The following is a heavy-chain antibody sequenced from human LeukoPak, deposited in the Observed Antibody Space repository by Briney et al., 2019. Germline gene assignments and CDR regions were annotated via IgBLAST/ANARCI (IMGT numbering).Heavy chain of an antibody. CDR1: GFTFSSYG. V-gene: IGHV3-23*01. CDR2: ISGSGGST. D-gene: IGHD3-22*01. Sequence: PGGPLRLSCAASGFTFSSYGMSWVRQAPGEGLEGGSAISGSGGSTYYADSVKGRFTIPRDNSKNTLYLQMNSLRAEDTAVYYCAKVHTIGYDAFDIWGQGTMVTGSS. CDR3: AKVHTIGYDAFDI. J-gene: IGHJ3*02.